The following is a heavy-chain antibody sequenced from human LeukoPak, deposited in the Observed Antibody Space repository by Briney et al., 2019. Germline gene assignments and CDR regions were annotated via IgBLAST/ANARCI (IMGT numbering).Heavy chain of an antibody. J-gene: IGHJ4*02. CDR1: GYTFTSYD. D-gene: IGHD2-8*01. V-gene: IGHV1-8*01. Sequence: GASVKVSCKASGYTFTSYDINWVRQATGQGLEWMGWMNPNSGNTGYAQKFQGRVTMTRNTSISTAYMELSSLRSEDTAVYYCARQSIVLMVYALGYWGQGTLVTVSS. CDR2: MNPNSGNT. CDR3: ARQSIVLMVYALGY.